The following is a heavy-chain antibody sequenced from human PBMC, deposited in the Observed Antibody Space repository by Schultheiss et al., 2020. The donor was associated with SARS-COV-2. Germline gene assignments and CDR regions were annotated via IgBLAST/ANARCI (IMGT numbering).Heavy chain of an antibody. CDR1: GFTFSSYS. CDR2: IWYDGSNK. V-gene: IGHV3-33*08. J-gene: IGHJ6*02. Sequence: GGSLRLSCAASGFTFSSYSMNWVRQAPGKGLEWVAVIWYDGSNKYYADSVKGRFTISRDNSKNTLYLQMNSLRAEDTAVYYCARDHCTNGVCYMDVWGQGTTVTVSS. D-gene: IGHD2-8*01. CDR3: ARDHCTNGVCYMDV.